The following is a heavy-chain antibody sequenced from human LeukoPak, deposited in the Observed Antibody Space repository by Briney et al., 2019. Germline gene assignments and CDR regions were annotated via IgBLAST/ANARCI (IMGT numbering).Heavy chain of an antibody. CDR2: TSIYNGNT. D-gene: IGHD6-19*01. Sequence: ASVKVSRKASGYTFTSYGISWVRQAPGQGLEWMGWTSIYNGNTNYEHKLQGRVTMTTDTSTSTAYMELRSLRSDDTAVYYCARVSRVGSGNDYWGQGNLVTVSS. CDR3: ARVSRVGSGNDY. CDR1: GYTFTSYG. J-gene: IGHJ4*02. V-gene: IGHV1-18*04.